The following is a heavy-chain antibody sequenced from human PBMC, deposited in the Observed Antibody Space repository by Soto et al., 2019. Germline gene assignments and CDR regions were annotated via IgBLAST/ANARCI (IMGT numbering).Heavy chain of an antibody. Sequence: SDTLSLTSTVSNCSGSSPTYSWICVGQPPGKGLEWIGYIYYRGTTYYTPSLKSRLTMSMDRANDHFSLNLTSVTAADTAVYFCARGHYYYGMDVWGQGITVNVSS. CDR2: IYYRGTT. V-gene: IGHV4-30-2*01. CDR3: ARGHYYYGMDV. J-gene: IGHJ6*02. CDR1: NCSGSSPTYS.